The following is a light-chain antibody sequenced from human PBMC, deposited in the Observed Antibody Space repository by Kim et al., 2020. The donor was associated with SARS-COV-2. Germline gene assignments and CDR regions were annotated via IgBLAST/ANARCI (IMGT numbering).Light chain of an antibody. CDR1: EAVGSY. J-gene: IGKJ1*01. Sequence: SPEQGAPLSGRASEAVGSYVVWYQQRAGQAPRLLIFGASTKPPGVPARFSGSGSGTEFTLTISRLQAEDFGVYYCQQYGHRPRTFGQGTKVDIK. CDR2: GAS. CDR3: QQYGHRPRT. V-gene: IGKV3D-15*02.